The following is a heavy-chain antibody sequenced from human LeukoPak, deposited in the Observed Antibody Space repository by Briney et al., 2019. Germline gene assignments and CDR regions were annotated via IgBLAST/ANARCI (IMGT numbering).Heavy chain of an antibody. CDR3: ARGPPGGTSYGSGSLYYYYYYMDV. CDR2: IYSGGST. V-gene: IGHV3-53*01. CDR1: GFTVSSNY. J-gene: IGHJ6*03. D-gene: IGHD3-10*01. Sequence: PGGSLRLSCAASGFTVSSNYMSWVRQAPGKGLEWVSVIYSGGSTYYADSVKGRFTISRDNSKNTLYLQMNSLRAEDTAVYYCARGPPGGTSYGSGSLYYYYYYMDVWGKGTTVTVSS.